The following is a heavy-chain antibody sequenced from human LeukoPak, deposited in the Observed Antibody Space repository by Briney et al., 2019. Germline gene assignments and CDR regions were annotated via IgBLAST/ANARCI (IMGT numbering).Heavy chain of an antibody. Sequence: GGSLRLSCAASGFTFTDSYMTWVRQAPGKGLEWLSYISGSGDDTNYADSVRVRFTISRDNAKNSLYLQMNSLRVEDTAVYYCARDPRTVRIWGQGTLVTVSS. CDR3: ARDPRTVRI. CDR2: ISGSGDDT. J-gene: IGHJ4*02. D-gene: IGHD1-1*01. CDR1: GFTFTDSY. V-gene: IGHV3-11*06.